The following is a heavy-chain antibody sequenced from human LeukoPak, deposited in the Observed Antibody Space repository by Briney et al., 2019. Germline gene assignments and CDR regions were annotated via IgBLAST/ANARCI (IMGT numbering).Heavy chain of an antibody. D-gene: IGHD5-18*01. CDR3: ARVHYNTAMVDIDY. CDR1: GFTFDDYA. J-gene: IGHJ4*02. V-gene: IGHV3-43*02. Sequence: GGSLRLSCAASGFTFDDYAMHWVRQAPGKGLEWVSLISGDGGSTYYADSVKGRFTISRDNGKNSLYLQMNSLRAEDTAVYYCARVHYNTAMVDIDYWGQGTLVTVSS. CDR2: ISGDGGST.